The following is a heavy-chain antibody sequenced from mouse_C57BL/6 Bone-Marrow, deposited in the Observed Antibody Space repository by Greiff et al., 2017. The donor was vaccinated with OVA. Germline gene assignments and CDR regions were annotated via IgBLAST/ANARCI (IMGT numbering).Heavy chain of an antibody. D-gene: IGHD2-3*01. CDR1: GFTFSDYY. J-gene: IGHJ4*01. CDR3: ARHNPSEGYFPPYAMDY. CDR2: ISNGGGST. V-gene: IGHV5-12*01. Sequence: EVQRVESGGGLVQPGGSLKLSCAASGFTFSDYYMYWVRQTPEKRLEWVAYISNGGGSTYYPDTVKGRFTISRDNAKNTLYLQMSRLKSEDTAMYYCARHNPSEGYFPPYAMDYWGQGTSVTVSS.